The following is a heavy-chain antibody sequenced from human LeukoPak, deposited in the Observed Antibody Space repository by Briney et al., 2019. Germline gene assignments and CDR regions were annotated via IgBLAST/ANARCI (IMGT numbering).Heavy chain of an antibody. CDR3: AREKYCTSTDCLHGRFYFNS. CDR1: GFTFNTYT. Sequence: GGSLRLSCTASGFTFNTYTMHWVRQAPGKGLEWVAVLSSDGRSKNYADSVKGRFTISRDNSENTLYLQMNTLRADDTAVYYCAREKYCTSTDCLHGRFYFNSWGQGTLVTVSS. CDR2: LSSDGRSK. V-gene: IGHV3-30*04. J-gene: IGHJ4*02. D-gene: IGHD2-8*01.